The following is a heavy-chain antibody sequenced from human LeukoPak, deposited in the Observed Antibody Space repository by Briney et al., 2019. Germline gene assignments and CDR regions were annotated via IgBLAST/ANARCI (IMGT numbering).Heavy chain of an antibody. D-gene: IGHD1-1*01. Sequence: GGSLKISCTASGYSFASSWIAWVRPMPGKRLGWMGIIFSDDSNTGYNPSFQGQVTRSADKSVSTAYLQWSSLKASDTAIYYCARQTRRTAMEDRRIDYWGQGTLVIVSS. CDR1: GYSFASSW. CDR2: IFSDDSNT. CDR3: ARQTRRTAMEDRRIDY. V-gene: IGHV5-51*01. J-gene: IGHJ4*02.